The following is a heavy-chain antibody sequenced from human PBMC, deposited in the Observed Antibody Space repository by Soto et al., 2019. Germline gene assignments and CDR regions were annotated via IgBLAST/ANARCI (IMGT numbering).Heavy chain of an antibody. CDR3: ARDLGYCSGGSCYLVGRFSGMDV. Sequence: SVKVSCKASGGTFSSYAINWVRQAPGQGLEWMGALIAIFGTPKYAQKLQGRVTITADESTSTAYMELSSLRSDDTAVYYCARDLGYCSGGSCYLVGRFSGMDVWGQGTTVTVSS. D-gene: IGHD2-15*01. J-gene: IGHJ6*02. CDR1: GGTFSSYA. CDR2: LIAIFGTP. V-gene: IGHV1-69*13.